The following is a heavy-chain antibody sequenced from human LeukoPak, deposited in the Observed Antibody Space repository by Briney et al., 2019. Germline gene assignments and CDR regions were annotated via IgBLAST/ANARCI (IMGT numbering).Heavy chain of an antibody. V-gene: IGHV1-69*13. CDR3: ARGPRSGYYHVYYYYGMDV. Sequence: SVKVSCKASGGTFSSYAISWVRQAPGQGLEWMGGIIPIFGTANYAQKFQGRVTITADESTSTAYMELSSLRSEDTAVYYCARGPRSGYYHVYYYYGMDVWGQGTTVTVSS. D-gene: IGHD3-22*01. CDR1: GGTFSSYA. J-gene: IGHJ6*02. CDR2: IIPIFGTA.